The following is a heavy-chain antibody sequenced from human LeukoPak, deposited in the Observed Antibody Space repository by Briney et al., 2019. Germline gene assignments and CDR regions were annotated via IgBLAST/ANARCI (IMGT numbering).Heavy chain of an antibody. D-gene: IGHD2-2*02. CDR3: ARRTSGWVYQLLYGYYYMDV. CDR1: GGSISSSSYY. V-gene: IGHV4-39*01. J-gene: IGHJ6*03. Sequence: PSETLSLTCTVSGGSISSSSYYWGWIRQPPGKGLEWIGSIYYSGSTYYNPSLKSRVTISVDTSKNQFSLKLSSVTAADTAVYYCARRTSGWVYQLLYGYYYMDVWGKGTTVTVSS. CDR2: IYYSGST.